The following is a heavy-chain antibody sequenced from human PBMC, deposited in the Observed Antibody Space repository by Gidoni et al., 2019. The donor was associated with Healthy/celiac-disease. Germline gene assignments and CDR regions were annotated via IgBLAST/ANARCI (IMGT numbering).Heavy chain of an antibody. Sequence: EVQLVESGGGLVKPGGSLRLSCAASGFTFSSYSMNWVRQAPGKGLEWVSSISSSSSYIYYADSVKGRFTISRDNAKNSLYLQMNSLRAEDTAVYYCASSGYYLDAFDIWGQGTMVTVSS. V-gene: IGHV3-21*01. J-gene: IGHJ3*02. CDR2: ISSSSSYI. CDR1: GFTFSSYS. D-gene: IGHD3-22*01. CDR3: ASSGYYLDAFDI.